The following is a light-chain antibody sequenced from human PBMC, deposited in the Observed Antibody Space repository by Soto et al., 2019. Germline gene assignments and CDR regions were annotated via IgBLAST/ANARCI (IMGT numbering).Light chain of an antibody. CDR3: QQYGSSPLT. V-gene: IGKV3D-20*01. CDR2: DAS. J-gene: IGKJ4*01. Sequence: EIVLTQSPATLSLSPGERATLSCGASQSVSSSYSAWYQQKPGLAPRLLIYDASSRATGIPDRFSGSGSGTDFTLTISRLEPEDFAVYYCQQYGSSPLTFGGGTKV. CDR1: QSVSSSY.